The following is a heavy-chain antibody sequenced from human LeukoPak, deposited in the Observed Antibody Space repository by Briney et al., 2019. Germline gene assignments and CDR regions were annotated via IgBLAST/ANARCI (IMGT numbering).Heavy chain of an antibody. CDR1: GYTFTGYY. D-gene: IGHD2-2*01. CDR2: INPNSGGT. V-gene: IGHV1-2*02. CDR3: ARDRGYCSSTSCYLRNWFDP. Sequence: ASVKVSCKASGYTFTGYYMHWVRQAPGQGLEWMGWINPNSGGTNYAQKFQGRVTMTRDTSISTAYMELSRLRSDDTAVYYCARDRGYCSSTSCYLRNWFDPWGQGTLVTVSS. J-gene: IGHJ5*02.